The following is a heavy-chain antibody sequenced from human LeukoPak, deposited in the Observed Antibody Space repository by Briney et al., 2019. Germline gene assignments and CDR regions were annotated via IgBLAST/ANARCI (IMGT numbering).Heavy chain of an antibody. CDR3: ARGRGYGNWFDP. D-gene: IGHD5-18*01. Sequence: PSETLSLTCTVSGGSISSYYWSWIRQPPGKGLEWIGYIYYSGSANYNPSLKSRVTISVDTSKNQFSLKLSSVTAADTAVYYCARGRGYGNWFDPWGQGTLVTVSP. CDR2: IYYSGSA. CDR1: GGSISSYY. V-gene: IGHV4-59*01. J-gene: IGHJ5*02.